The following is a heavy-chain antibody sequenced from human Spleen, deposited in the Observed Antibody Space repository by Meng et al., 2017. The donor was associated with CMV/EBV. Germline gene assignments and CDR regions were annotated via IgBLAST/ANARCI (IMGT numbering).Heavy chain of an antibody. J-gene: IGHJ4*02. CDR2: IRSDGTNQ. V-gene: IGHV3-30*02. Sequence: GGSLRLSCAASGFTFSISPMHWVRQAPGKGLEWVAFIRSDGTNQYYADSVKGRFTISRDNSKNTMYLQMNRLRPEDTAVYYCAKDLDPNYDFWSGQQMPYYWGQGTLVTVSS. CDR3: AKDLDPNYDFWSGQQMPYY. CDR1: GFTFSISP. D-gene: IGHD3-3*01.